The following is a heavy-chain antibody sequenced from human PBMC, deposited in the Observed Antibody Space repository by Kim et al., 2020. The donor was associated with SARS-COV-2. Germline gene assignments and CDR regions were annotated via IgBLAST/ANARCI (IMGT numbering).Heavy chain of an antibody. V-gene: IGHV4-39*07. CDR2: IYYSGTT. Sequence: SETLSLTCNVSGGSITTSSYYWGWIRQPPGKGLEWIGTIYYSGTTYYNQSLRSRVTISVDTSKNRFSLSLKSVTAADTAVYFCARVDFCRGYLQNWGQGTRVTVSS. CDR1: GGSITTSSYY. D-gene: IGHD3-3*01. CDR3: ARVDFCRGYLQN. J-gene: IGHJ4*02.